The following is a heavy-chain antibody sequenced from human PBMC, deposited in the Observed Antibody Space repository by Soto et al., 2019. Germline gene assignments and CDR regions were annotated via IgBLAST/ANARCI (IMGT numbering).Heavy chain of an antibody. Sequence: EVQLVASGGGLVQPGGSLRLSCAASGFTFSTFWMNWVRQAPGKGLEWLANIRHDGSQMYYADSVKGRFTISRDNSRNSLFLHMNSLRARDTAVYYCTTGHYSNPLGGQGTLVTVSS. CDR2: IRHDGSQM. D-gene: IGHD4-4*01. CDR1: GFTFSTFW. CDR3: TTGHYSNPL. V-gene: IGHV3-7*01. J-gene: IGHJ4*02.